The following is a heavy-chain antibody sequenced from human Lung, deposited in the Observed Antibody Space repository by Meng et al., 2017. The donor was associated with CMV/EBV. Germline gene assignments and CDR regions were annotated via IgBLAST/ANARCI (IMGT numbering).Heavy chain of an antibody. CDR3: ARHHHSPTFDY. CDR2: VVYSGTT. D-gene: IGHD1-14*01. J-gene: IGHJ4*02. Sequence: RKLQASGPGLVKPSGTLSLTCTVSGGSISSSSYYWAWIRQPPGEGLEWIGSVVYSGTTYYTSSLKSRVSIPVDTSKNQFSLKLSSVTAADTAVYYCARHHHSPTFDYWGQGTLVTVSS. CDR1: GGSISSSSYY. V-gene: IGHV4-39*01.